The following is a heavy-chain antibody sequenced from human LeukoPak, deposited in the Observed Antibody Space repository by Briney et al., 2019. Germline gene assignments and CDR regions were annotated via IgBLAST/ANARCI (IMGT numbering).Heavy chain of an antibody. CDR3: AREGLRWTKGNFDY. D-gene: IGHD4-23*01. CDR1: GFTFSSYA. Sequence: GGSLRLSCAASGFTFSSYAMHWVRQAPGKGLEWVAVISYDGSNKYYADSVKGRFTISRDNSKNTLYLQMNSLRAEDTAVYYCAREGLRWTKGNFDYWGQGTLVTVSS. J-gene: IGHJ4*02. V-gene: IGHV3-30*04. CDR2: ISYDGSNK.